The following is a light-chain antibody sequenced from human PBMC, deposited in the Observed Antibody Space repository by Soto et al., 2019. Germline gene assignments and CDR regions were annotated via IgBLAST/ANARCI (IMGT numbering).Light chain of an antibody. J-gene: IGLJ2*01. CDR1: SSDIGAYNF. V-gene: IGLV2-14*03. CDR3: TSWTTSTTMI. Sequence: QSVRTQPASVSGSPGQSITISCTGTSSDIGAYNFVSWDQQHPGKAPKLMLYDVNIRPSGVSNRFSGSKSGNTASLTISGLQAEDEADYYCTSWTTSTTMIFGGGTKLTVL. CDR2: DVN.